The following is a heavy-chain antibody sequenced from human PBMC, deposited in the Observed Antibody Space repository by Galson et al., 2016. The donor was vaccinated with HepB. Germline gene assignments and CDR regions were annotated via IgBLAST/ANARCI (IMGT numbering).Heavy chain of an antibody. D-gene: IGHD3-3*01. CDR2: INAGNGNT. CDR3: ARAGTLRSGYWYYFDY. Sequence: SVKVSCKASGYTFTSYAMHWVRQAPGQRLEWMGWINAGNGNTENSQKFQGRVTITWDTSASTAYMELSSLRSEETAVYYCARAGTLRSGYWYYFDYWGQGTLVTVSS. J-gene: IGHJ4*02. V-gene: IGHV1-3*01. CDR1: GYTFTSYA.